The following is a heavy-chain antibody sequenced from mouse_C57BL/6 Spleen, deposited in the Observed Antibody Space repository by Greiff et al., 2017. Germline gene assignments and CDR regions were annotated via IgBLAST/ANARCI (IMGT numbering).Heavy chain of an antibody. Sequence: QVQLQQSGPELVKPGASVKISCKASGYAFSSSWMNWVKQRPGKGLEWIGRIYPGDGDTNYNGKFKGKATLTADKSSSTAYMQLSSLTSEDSAVYFCARREDPEGYYARDYWGQGTSVTVSS. CDR1: GYAFSSSW. V-gene: IGHV1-82*01. J-gene: IGHJ4*01. CDR3: ARREDPEGYYARDY. CDR2: IYPGDGDT.